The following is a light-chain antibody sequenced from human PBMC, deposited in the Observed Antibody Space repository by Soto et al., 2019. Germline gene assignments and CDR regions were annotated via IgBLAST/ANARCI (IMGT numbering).Light chain of an antibody. CDR2: GAS. CDR3: QQYGSSPQT. Sequence: EIVLTQSPGTLSLSPGERATLSCRASQSVSSSYLAWYQQKPGQAPRLLNYGASSRATGIPDRFSGSGSGTDFTLTISRLEPEDFAVYYWQQYGSSPQTFGQGTKVEIK. CDR1: QSVSSSY. V-gene: IGKV3-20*01. J-gene: IGKJ1*01.